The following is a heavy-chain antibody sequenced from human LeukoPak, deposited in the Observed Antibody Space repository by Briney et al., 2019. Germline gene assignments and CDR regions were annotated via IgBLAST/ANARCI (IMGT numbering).Heavy chain of an antibody. CDR2: INPNSGGT. V-gene: IGHV1-2*02. D-gene: IGHD5-12*01. J-gene: IGHJ4*02. CDR1: GYTFTGYY. CDR3: ARDDSGYDPPFDY. Sequence: GASVKVSCKASGYTFTGYYMHWVRQAPGQGLKWMGWINPNSGGTNYAQKFQGRVTMTRDTSISTAYMELSRLRSDDTAVYYCARDDSGYDPPFDYWGQGTLVTVSS.